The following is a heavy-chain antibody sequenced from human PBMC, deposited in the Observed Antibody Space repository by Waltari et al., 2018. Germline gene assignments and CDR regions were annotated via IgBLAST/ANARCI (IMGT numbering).Heavy chain of an antibody. CDR1: AFTYRTSI. Sequence: QVQLVESGGGVVQPGRSLRLSCAAPAFTYRTSIIHCVRQAPGKGLGWVAAMSYDGFSKYYADSVKGRFSMGRDDSQNTVYLQANSLTTEDTAVYYCGREGGTSGYSGYLDTWGQGTLVTVSS. J-gene: IGHJ4*02. D-gene: IGHD2-15*01. V-gene: IGHV3-30*16. CDR3: GREGGTSGYSGYLDT. CDR2: MSYDGFSK.